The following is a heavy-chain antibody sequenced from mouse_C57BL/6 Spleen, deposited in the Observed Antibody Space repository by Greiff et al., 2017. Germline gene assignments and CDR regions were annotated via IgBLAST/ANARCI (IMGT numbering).Heavy chain of an antibody. CDR2: IYPGDGDT. D-gene: IGHD3-2*02. CDR1: GYAFSSSW. V-gene: IGHV1-82*01. J-gene: IGHJ4*01. Sequence: QVQLKESGPELVKPGASVKISCKASGYAFSSSWMNWVKQRPGKGLEWIGRIYPGDGDTNYNGKFKGKATLTADKYSSTSSQQHSSLTSEDAAVYFCARGGSGYHYAIDYWGQGTSVTVSS. CDR3: ARGGSGYHYAIDY.